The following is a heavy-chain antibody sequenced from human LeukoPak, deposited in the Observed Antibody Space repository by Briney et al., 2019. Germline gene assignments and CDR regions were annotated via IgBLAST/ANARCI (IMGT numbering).Heavy chain of an antibody. CDR2: IYPGDSDT. J-gene: IGHJ6*02. CDR1: GYSFTSYW. Sequence: GESLKISCKGSGYSFTSYWIGWVRQMPGKGLEWMGFIYPGDSDTRYSPSFQGQVTISADKSISTAYLQWSSLKASDTAMYFCARNGHFDILTGSARGVMDVWGQGTTVTVSS. V-gene: IGHV5-51*01. D-gene: IGHD3-9*01. CDR3: ARNGHFDILTGSARGVMDV.